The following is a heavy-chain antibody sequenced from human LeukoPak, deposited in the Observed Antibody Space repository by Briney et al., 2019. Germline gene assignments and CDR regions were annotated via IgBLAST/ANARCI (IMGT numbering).Heavy chain of an antibody. CDR3: AGQDTTTVLGDAFDY. CDR1: VGSFRVDA. CDR2: IIPIFGTA. V-gene: IGHV1-69*06. J-gene: IGHJ4*02. D-gene: IGHD3-10*01. Sequence: SVKVSCRLSVGSFRVDAIGAGPPAPGQGLEWMGRIIPIFGTANYAQKFRGRVTITADKSTSTAYMELSSLRSEDPAVYYCAGQDTTTVLGDAFDYWGQGTLVTVSS.